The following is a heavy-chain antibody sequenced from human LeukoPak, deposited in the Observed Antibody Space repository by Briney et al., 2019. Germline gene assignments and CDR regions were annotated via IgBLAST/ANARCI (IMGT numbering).Heavy chain of an antibody. CDR1: GFTFDDYA. V-gene: IGHV3-9*01. D-gene: IGHD4-17*01. CDR2: ISWNSGSI. J-gene: IGHJ4*02. CDR3: AKEVGKGDYGDYGILDY. Sequence: GGSLRLSCAASGFTFDDYAMHRVRQAPGKGLEWVSGISWNSGSIGYADSVKGRFTISRDNAKNSLYLQMNSLRAEDTALYYCAKEVGKGDYGDYGILDYWGQGTLVTVSS.